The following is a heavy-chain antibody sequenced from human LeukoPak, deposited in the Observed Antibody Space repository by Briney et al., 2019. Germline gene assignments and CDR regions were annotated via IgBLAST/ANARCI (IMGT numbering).Heavy chain of an antibody. Sequence: GGSLRLSCAASGFTFNNYNMNWVRQAPGKGLEWVSYITLNSATIYYADSVKGRFNISRDNAKNSLYLQMDGLRAEDTAVYYCARDQYLDAFDIWGQGTMVTVSS. V-gene: IGHV3-48*01. D-gene: IGHD3-10*01. CDR3: ARDQYLDAFDI. CDR1: GFTFNNYN. CDR2: ITLNSATI. J-gene: IGHJ3*02.